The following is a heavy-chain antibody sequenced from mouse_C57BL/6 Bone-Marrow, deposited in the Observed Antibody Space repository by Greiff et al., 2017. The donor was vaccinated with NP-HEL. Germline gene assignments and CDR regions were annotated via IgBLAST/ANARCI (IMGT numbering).Heavy chain of an antibody. J-gene: IGHJ4*01. Sequence: EVQLQQSGPELVKPGASVKISCKASGYTFTDYYMNWVKQSHGKSLEWIGDINPNNGGTSYNQKFKGKATLTVDKSSSTAYMELRGLTSEDSAVYYCANGDGSSFYYAMDYWGQGTSVTVSS. V-gene: IGHV1-26*01. CDR3: ANGDGSSFYYAMDY. CDR1: GYTFTDYY. CDR2: INPNNGGT. D-gene: IGHD1-1*01.